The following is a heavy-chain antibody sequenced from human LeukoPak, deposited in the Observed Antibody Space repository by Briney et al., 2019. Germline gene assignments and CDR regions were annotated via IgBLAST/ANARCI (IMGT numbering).Heavy chain of an antibody. CDR1: GGSISSSSYY. V-gene: IGHV4-39*01. CDR2: IYYSGST. D-gene: IGHD6-6*01. Sequence: SETLSLTCTVSGGSISSSSYYWGWIRQPPGKGLEWIGSIYYSGSTYYNPSLKSRVTISVDTSKNQFSLKLSSVTAADTAVYYCARLGLYSSSRWFDPWGQGTLVTVSS. J-gene: IGHJ5*02. CDR3: ARLGLYSSSRWFDP.